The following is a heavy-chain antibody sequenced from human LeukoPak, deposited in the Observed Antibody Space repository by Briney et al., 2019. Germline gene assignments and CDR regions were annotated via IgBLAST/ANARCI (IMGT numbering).Heavy chain of an antibody. V-gene: IGHV4-39*01. CDR3: ARLGDFAWYYFDY. D-gene: IGHD3-9*01. CDR2: IYYGGST. CDR1: GGSIRSGGYY. Sequence: SETLSLTCTVSGGSIRSGGYYWGWIRQPPGTGLDWVGTIYYGGSTYYNPSLKSRVTISVDTSKNQFSLRLSSVTAADTAVYYCARLGDFAWYYFDYWGQGTLVTVSS. J-gene: IGHJ4*02.